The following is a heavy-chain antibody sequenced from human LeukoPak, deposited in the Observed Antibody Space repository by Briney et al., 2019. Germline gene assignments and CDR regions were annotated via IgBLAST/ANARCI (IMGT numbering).Heavy chain of an antibody. V-gene: IGHV1-46*01. Sequence: GASVKLSCKTSGYSFTSYYMHWVRQAPGQGLEWMGIINPSGGSTSYAQKFQGRVTMTMDMSTSTVYMELSSLRSEDTAVYYCARGRDNWNHLIDPWGQGTLVTVSS. J-gene: IGHJ5*02. D-gene: IGHD1-14*01. CDR2: INPSGGST. CDR1: GYSFTSYY. CDR3: ARGRDNWNHLIDP.